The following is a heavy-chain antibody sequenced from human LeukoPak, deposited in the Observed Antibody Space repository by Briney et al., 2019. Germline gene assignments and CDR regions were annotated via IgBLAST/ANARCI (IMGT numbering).Heavy chain of an antibody. CDR3: ARLAYYYDSSGYYSPGDY. Sequence: ASVKVSCKASGYTFTGYYMHWVRQAPGQGLEWMGWINPNSGGTNYAQKFQGRVTMTRDTSISTAYMELSSLRSEDTAVYYCARLAYYYDSSGYYSPGDYWGQGTLVTVSS. V-gene: IGHV1-2*02. CDR2: INPNSGGT. D-gene: IGHD3-22*01. CDR1: GYTFTGYY. J-gene: IGHJ4*02.